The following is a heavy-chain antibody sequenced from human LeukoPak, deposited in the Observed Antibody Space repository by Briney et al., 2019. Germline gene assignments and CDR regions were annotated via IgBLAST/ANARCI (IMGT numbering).Heavy chain of an antibody. CDR1: GLTFSSHW. J-gene: IGHJ6*02. CDR2: ITNDGSST. Sequence: GGSLRLSCAASGLTFSSHWMHWVRQAPGKGLVWVSRITNDGSSTTYADSVKGRFTISRDNAKNMLYLQVNSLRAEDTAVYYCAKESSAWNYYYGMDVWGQGTTVTVSS. V-gene: IGHV3-74*01. CDR3: AKESSAWNYYYGMDV. D-gene: IGHD3-22*01.